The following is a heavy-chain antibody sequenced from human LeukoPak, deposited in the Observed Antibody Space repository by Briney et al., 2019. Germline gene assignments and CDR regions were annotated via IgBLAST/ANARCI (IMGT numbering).Heavy chain of an antibody. V-gene: IGHV3-30*03. CDR2: ISYDGSNK. Sequence: GGSLRLSCAASGFTFSSYGMHWVRQAPGKGLEWVAVISYDGSNKYYADSVKGRFTISRDNSKNTLYLQMNSLRAEDTAVYYCARVISWLPDSWGQGTLVTVSS. CDR3: ARVISWLPDS. CDR1: GFTFSSYG. J-gene: IGHJ5*01. D-gene: IGHD6-19*01.